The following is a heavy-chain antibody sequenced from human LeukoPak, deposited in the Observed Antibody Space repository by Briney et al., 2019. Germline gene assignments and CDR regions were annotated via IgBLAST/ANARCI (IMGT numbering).Heavy chain of an antibody. V-gene: IGHV3-74*03. D-gene: IGHD3-3*01. J-gene: IGHJ3*02. CDR2: ITSDGSTT. Sequence: GGSLRLSCAASGFTFSTYWMNWVRQAPGKGLVWVSRITSDGSTTKYADSVKGRFTISRDNAKNSLYLQMNNLRAEDTAVYYCASPEWLPDSIDIWGQGTMVTVSS. CDR1: GFTFSTYW. CDR3: ASPEWLPDSIDI.